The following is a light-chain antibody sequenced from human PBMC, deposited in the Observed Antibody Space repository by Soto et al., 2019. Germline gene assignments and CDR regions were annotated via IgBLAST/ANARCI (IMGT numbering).Light chain of an antibody. CDR2: DDS. J-gene: IGKJ1*01. Sequence: DIQMTQSPSTLSASVGDRVTITCRASQNINSWLAWYQQKPGKAPNLLIYDDSTLESGVPSRFSGSGSGTEFPLTLSSLPAVDFATYYCQQFHSFSRTFGQGTKVEVK. V-gene: IGKV1-5*01. CDR1: QNINSW. CDR3: QQFHSFSRT.